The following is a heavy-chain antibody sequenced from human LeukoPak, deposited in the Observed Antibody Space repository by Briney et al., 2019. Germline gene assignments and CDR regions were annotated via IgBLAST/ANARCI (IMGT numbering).Heavy chain of an antibody. CDR2: IWYDGSNK. V-gene: IGHV3-33*01. D-gene: IGHD1-1*01. Sequence: HSGGSLRLSCAASGFTFSSYGMHWVRQAPGKGPEWVAVIWYDGSNKYYADSVKGRFTISRDNSKNTLYLQMNSLRAEDTAVYYCARDSVTTDFDYWGQGTLVTVSS. CDR1: GFTFSSYG. CDR3: ARDSVTTDFDY. J-gene: IGHJ4*02.